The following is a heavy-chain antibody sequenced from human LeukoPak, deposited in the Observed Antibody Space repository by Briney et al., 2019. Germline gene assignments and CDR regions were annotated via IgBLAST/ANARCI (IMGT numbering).Heavy chain of an antibody. Sequence: GGSLRLSCAASGFTLSRYWMHWVRQAPGKGLVWVSAINRDGSNTYYADFVKDRLTISRDNIRNTLYLQMNSLRVEDTAVYYCVRMLDSDYWGQGTLVTVSS. J-gene: IGHJ4*02. CDR2: INRDGSNT. D-gene: IGHD2-8*01. CDR1: GFTLSRYW. V-gene: IGHV3-74*01. CDR3: VRMLDSDY.